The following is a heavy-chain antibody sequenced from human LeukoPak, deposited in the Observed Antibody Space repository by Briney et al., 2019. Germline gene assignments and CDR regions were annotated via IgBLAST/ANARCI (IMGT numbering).Heavy chain of an antibody. CDR3: VRDGGVSGYDLLDY. CDR2: INQDGSEE. V-gene: IGHV3-7*01. Sequence: GGSLRLSCAASGFSFSNYWMTWVRQAPGKGLEWVAHINQDGSEEHYMDSVKARFTISRDNAENSLSLQMNSLRAEDTAVYYCVRDGGVSGYDLLDYWGQGTLVTVSS. D-gene: IGHD5-12*01. CDR1: GFSFSNYW. J-gene: IGHJ4*02.